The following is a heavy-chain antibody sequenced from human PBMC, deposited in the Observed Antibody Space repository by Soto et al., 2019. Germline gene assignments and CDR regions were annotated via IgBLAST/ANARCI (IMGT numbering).Heavy chain of an antibody. D-gene: IGHD1-7*01. Sequence: QVQLQESGPGLVKPSQTLSLTCTVSCGSISSGGYYWIWFRQHPGKGLEWIGYIYYSGSTYYNPSLKSRVTISVDTSKNQFSLKLSSVTAADTAVYYCARRTTGRYWFYPWGQGTLVTVSS. CDR3: ARRTTGRYWFYP. J-gene: IGHJ5*02. CDR1: CGSISSGGYY. CDR2: IYYSGST. V-gene: IGHV4-31*03.